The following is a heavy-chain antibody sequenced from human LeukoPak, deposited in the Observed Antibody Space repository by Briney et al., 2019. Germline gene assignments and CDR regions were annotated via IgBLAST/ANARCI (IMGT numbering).Heavy chain of an antibody. Sequence: GGSLRLSCAASGFTFSGYSMNWVRQAPGKGLEWVSYISGSSSPTFYVDSVKGRFTISRDNAKNSLYLQMNSLRAEDTAMYYCAREPAAAGKNWFDPWGQGTLVTVSS. J-gene: IGHJ5*02. CDR1: GFTFSGYS. CDR3: AREPAAAGKNWFDP. D-gene: IGHD6-25*01. V-gene: IGHV3-48*04. CDR2: ISGSSSPT.